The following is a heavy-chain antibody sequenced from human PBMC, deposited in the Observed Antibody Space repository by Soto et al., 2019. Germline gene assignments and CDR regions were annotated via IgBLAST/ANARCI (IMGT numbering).Heavy chain of an antibody. CDR1: GLKFRGYW. CDR2: INGDGSST. D-gene: IGHD4-17*01. V-gene: IGHV3-74*01. J-gene: IGHJ4*02. Sequence: VSKRLSYAASGLKFRGYWMHWVRQAPGKGLVCVSRINGDGSSTNSADSVKGRFTTSRDNAKNTLCLQMNSLRAEDTAVYYCVRASGDYDYWGQGTPVTVSS. CDR3: VRASGDYDY.